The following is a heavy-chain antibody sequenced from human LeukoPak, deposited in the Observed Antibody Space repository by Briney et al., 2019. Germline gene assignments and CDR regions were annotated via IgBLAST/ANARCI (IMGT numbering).Heavy chain of an antibody. D-gene: IGHD2-15*01. CDR2: IYYSGST. V-gene: IGHV4-30-4*01. CDR3: ARVGCSGSSCYPGDY. CDR1: GGSISSGDYY. Sequence: SETLSLTCTDSGGSISSGDYYWSWIRQPPGKGLEWIGYIYYSGSTYYNPSLKSRVTISVDTSKNQFSLKLSSVTAADTAVYYCARVGCSGSSCYPGDYWGQGTLVTVSS. J-gene: IGHJ4*02.